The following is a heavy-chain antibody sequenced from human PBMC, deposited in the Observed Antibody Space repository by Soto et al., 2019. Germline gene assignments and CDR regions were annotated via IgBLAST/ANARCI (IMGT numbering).Heavy chain of an antibody. J-gene: IGHJ4*02. Sequence: PGGSLRLSCAASGFTFSSYAMSWVRQAPGKGLEWVSAISGSGGSTYYADSVKGRFTISRDNSKNTLYLQMNSLRAEDTAVYYCAKDPLYGGYDWEGYFDYWGQGTLVTVSS. D-gene: IGHD5-12*01. CDR1: GFTFSSYA. CDR2: ISGSGGST. V-gene: IGHV3-23*01. CDR3: AKDPLYGGYDWEGYFDY.